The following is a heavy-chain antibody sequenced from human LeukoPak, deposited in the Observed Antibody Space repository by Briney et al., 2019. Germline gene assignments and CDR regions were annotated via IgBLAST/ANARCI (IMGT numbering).Heavy chain of an antibody. CDR2: INHSGST. Sequence: SETLSLTCAVYGGSFSGYYWSWIRQPPGKGLEWIGEINHSGSTNYNPSLKSRVTISVDTSKNQFSLKLSSVTAADTAVYYCARGGLRTGGSCYINWGQGTLVTVSS. CDR3: ARGGLRTGGSCYIN. D-gene: IGHD2-15*01. CDR1: GGSFSGYY. J-gene: IGHJ4*02. V-gene: IGHV4-34*01.